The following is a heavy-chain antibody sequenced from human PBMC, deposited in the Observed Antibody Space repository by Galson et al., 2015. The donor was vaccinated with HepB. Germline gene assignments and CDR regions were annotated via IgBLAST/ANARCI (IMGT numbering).Heavy chain of an antibody. D-gene: IGHD6-19*01. CDR3: AKVFPEKTDGWYRQALYYFDS. Sequence: SLRLSCAASGFTFSYYAMSWVRQAPGKGLEWVSATTPSGDNTYSADSMKGRFTISRDNSQNTLFLQMNSLRADDTAIYFCAKVFPEKTDGWYRQALYYFDSWGQGTRVTVSS. CDR2: TTPSGDNT. V-gene: IGHV3-23*01. J-gene: IGHJ4*02. CDR1: GFTFSYYA.